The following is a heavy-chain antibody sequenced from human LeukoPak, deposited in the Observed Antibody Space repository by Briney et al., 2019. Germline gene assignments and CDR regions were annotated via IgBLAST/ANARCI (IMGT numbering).Heavy chain of an antibody. J-gene: IGHJ5*02. CDR1: GGSISSYY. D-gene: IGHD3-10*01. CDR2: IYYSGST. V-gene: IGHV4-59*01. CDR3: ARTITMDSFDP. Sequence: SGTLSLTCTVSGGSISSYYLSWIRQPPGKGLEWIGYIYYSGSTNYNPSLKSRVTISVDTSKNQFSLKLSSVTAADTAVYYCARTITMDSFDPWGQGTLVTVSS.